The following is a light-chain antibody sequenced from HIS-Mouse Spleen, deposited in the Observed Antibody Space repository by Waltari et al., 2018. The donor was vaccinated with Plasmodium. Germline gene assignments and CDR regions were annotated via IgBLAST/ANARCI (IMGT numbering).Light chain of an antibody. V-gene: IGKV1-39*01. Sequence: DIQMTQSPSSLSASVGDGVTITCRASQSISNYLNWYQQKPGKAPKFLIYAASTLQSGVPSRFSGSGSGTDFTLTISSLQPEDFATYYCQQSYSTCTFGQGTKVEIK. CDR1: QSISNY. J-gene: IGKJ1*01. CDR2: AAS. CDR3: QQSYSTCT.